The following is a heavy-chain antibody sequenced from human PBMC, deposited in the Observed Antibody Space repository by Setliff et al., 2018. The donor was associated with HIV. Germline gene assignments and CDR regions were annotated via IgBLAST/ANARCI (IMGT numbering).Heavy chain of an antibody. V-gene: IGHV1-24*01. CDR1: GYTLTELS. CDR3: ARVIDYGVLYWSYYMDV. CDR2: IIPMFGAA. Sequence: ASVKVSCKVSGYTLTELSIHWVRQAPGKGLEWMGGIIPMFGAANYAQKFQGRVTMTTDTSTSTAYMELRSLRSDDTAVYYCARVIDYGVLYWSYYMDVWGKGTTVTVSS. J-gene: IGHJ6*03. D-gene: IGHD4-17*01.